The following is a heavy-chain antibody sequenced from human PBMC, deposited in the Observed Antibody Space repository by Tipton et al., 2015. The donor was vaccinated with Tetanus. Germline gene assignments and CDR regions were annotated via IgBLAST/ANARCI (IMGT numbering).Heavy chain of an antibody. CDR3: ARSAGNWFDP. CDR2: VYYNGNT. J-gene: IGHJ5*02. V-gene: IGHV4-59*04. CDR1: GDSGSRHY. Sequence: TLSLTCTVSGDSGSRHYWSWIRQPPGKGLEWIGNVYYNGNTLQNPSLKSRVTLSLDKSKNQFSLKLRSVTAADTAIYYCARSAGNWFDPWGQGTLVTVSS.